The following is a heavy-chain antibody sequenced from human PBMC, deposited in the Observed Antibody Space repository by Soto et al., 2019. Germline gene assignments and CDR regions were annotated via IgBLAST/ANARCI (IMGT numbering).Heavy chain of an antibody. Sequence: SVKVSCKASGGTFSSYTISWVRQAPGQGLEWMGRIIPILGIANYAQKFQGRVTITADESTSTAYMELSSLRSEDTAVYYCARDRVVVAATVYYYYGMDVWGQGTTVTVSS. CDR2: IIPILGIA. J-gene: IGHJ6*02. D-gene: IGHD2-15*01. CDR3: ARDRVVVAATVYYYYGMDV. V-gene: IGHV1-69*04. CDR1: GGTFSSYT.